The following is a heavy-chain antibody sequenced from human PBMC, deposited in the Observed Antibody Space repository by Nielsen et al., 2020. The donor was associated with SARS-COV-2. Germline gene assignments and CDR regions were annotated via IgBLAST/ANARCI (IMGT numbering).Heavy chain of an antibody. V-gene: IGHV1-69*06. Sequence: SVKVSCKASGGTFSSYAISWVRQAPGQGLEWMGGIIPIFGTANYAQKFQGRVTITADKSTSTAYMELSSLRSEDTAVYYCARDPTRVSSPLFSVDYWGQGTLVTVSS. J-gene: IGHJ4*02. CDR3: ARDPTRVSSPLFSVDY. CDR1: GGTFSSYA. D-gene: IGHD2-2*01. CDR2: IIPIFGTA.